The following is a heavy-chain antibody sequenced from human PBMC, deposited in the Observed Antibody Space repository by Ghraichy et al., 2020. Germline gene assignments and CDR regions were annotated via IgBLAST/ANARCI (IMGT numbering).Heavy chain of an antibody. D-gene: IGHD3-22*01. V-gene: IGHV3-23*01. CDR1: GFTFSNYA. J-gene: IGHJ1*01. CDR3: AKDRSTYYHDSSGYYSH. CDR2: VSTSGGST. Sequence: ETLSLTCAASGFTFSNYAMTWVRQAPGKGLEWVSAVSTSGGSTYYADSVKGRFTISRDNSKNTLYLQMNSLRAEDTAVYYCAKDRSTYYHDSSGYYSHWGQGTLVTVSS.